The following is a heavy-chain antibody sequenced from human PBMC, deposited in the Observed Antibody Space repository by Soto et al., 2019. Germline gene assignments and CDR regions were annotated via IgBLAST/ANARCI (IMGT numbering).Heavy chain of an antibody. V-gene: IGHV4-31*03. CDR1: GESISSGGYY. Sequence: QVQLQESGPGLVKASQTLSLICSVSGESISSGGYYWSWIRHHPGKGLEWIGYIYDSESAYYNPSLKRRVTVSMDTSKNHFAMNLSSVTDADTAVYYCARASSSSSAADYWGQGTLITVSS. J-gene: IGHJ4*02. CDR3: ARASSSSSAADY. D-gene: IGHD6-6*01. CDR2: IYDSESA.